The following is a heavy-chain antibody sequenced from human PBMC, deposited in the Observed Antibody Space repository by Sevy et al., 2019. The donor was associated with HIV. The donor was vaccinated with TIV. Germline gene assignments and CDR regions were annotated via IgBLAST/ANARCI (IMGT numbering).Heavy chain of an antibody. V-gene: IGHV1-69*13. CDR3: ARDLTIRGVIAPGFDY. D-gene: IGHD2-21*01. CDR1: GGTFSSYA. Sequence: ASVKVSCKASGGTFSSYAISWVRQAPGQGLEWMGGIIPIFGTANYAQKFQGRVTITADESTSTAYMELSSLRSEDTAVYYCARDLTIRGVIAPGFDYWGQRTLVTVSS. CDR2: IIPIFGTA. J-gene: IGHJ4*02.